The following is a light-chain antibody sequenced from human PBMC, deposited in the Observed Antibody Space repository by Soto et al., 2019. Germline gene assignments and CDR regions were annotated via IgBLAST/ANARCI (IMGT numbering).Light chain of an antibody. CDR2: AAS. CDR3: QQYGSSPQT. J-gene: IGKJ1*01. V-gene: IGKV3-15*01. Sequence: EIVMTQSPATLSVSPGERATLSCRASQAVSSNLAWYQQKPGQAPRLLIYAASTRAAGIPDRFSGSGSGTGFTLTITSLQSEDFAVYYCQQYGSSPQTFGQGTKV. CDR1: QAVSSN.